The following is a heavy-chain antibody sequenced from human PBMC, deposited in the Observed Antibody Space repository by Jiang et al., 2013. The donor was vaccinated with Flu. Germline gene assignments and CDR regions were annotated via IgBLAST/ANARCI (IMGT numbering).Heavy chain of an antibody. Sequence: LLKPSETLSLTCTVSGGSISSSSYYWGWIRQPPGKGLEWIGSIYYSGSTYYNPSLKSRVTISVDTSKNQFSLKLSSVTAADTAVYYCARRRWLQIDYWGQGTLVTVSS. CDR2: IYYSGST. V-gene: IGHV4-39*07. D-gene: IGHD5-24*01. J-gene: IGHJ4*02. CDR3: ARRRWLQIDY. CDR1: GGSISSSSYY.